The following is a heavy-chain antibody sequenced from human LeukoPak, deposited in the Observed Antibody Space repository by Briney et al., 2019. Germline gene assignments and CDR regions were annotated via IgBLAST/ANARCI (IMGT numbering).Heavy chain of an antibody. CDR2: INHSGST. CDR3: ARHASSPAMLQSEQVDY. Sequence: SETLSLTCAVYGGSFSGYYWSWIRQPPGKGLEWIGEINHSGSTNYNPSLKSRVTISVDTSKNQFSLKLSSVTAADTAGYYCARHASSPAMLQSEQVDYWGQGTLVTVSS. D-gene: IGHD3-16*01. CDR1: GGSFSGYY. J-gene: IGHJ4*02. V-gene: IGHV4-34*01.